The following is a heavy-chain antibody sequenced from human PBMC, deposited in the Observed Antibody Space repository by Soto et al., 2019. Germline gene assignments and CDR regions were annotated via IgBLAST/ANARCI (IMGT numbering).Heavy chain of an antibody. CDR1: GDSISIRNW. CDR2: IYHSGST. Sequence: QVQLQESGPGLVKPSGTLSLTCAVSGDSISIRNWWGWVRQPPGKGLEWIGEIYHSGSTNYNPSLKSRVTISVDKSKNQFSLRLTSVTAADTAVYYCASKFGELLADAFDIWGQGTMVTVSS. J-gene: IGHJ3*02. V-gene: IGHV4-4*02. D-gene: IGHD3-10*01. CDR3: ASKFGELLADAFDI.